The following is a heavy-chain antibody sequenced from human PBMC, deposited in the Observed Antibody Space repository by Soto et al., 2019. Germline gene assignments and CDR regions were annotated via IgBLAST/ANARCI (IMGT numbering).Heavy chain of an antibody. V-gene: IGHV4-31*03. D-gene: IGHD2-15*01. J-gene: IGHJ6*02. CDR1: GGSISSGGYY. CDR2: IYYSGST. CDR3: ARGGYCSGGSCYSPTNYYYYGMDV. Sequence: QVQLQESGPGLVKPSQTLSLTCTVSGGSISSGGYYWSWIRQHPGKGLEWIGYIYYSGSTYYNPSLQSRVNISVDTSKNQFSLKLSSVTAADTAVYYCARGGYCSGGSCYSPTNYYYYGMDVWGQGTTVTVSS.